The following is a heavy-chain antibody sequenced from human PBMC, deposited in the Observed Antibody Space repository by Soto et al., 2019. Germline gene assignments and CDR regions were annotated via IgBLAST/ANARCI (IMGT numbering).Heavy chain of an antibody. CDR2: MNPNSGNT. J-gene: IGHJ5*02. D-gene: IGHD3-10*01. CDR3: ARTMDYGSGGSWFDP. Sequence: QVQLVQSGAEVKKPGASVRVSCKASGYTFTNYDINWVRQATGQGLEWMGWMNPNSGNTGSAQKFQGKISMTRNTSIGTAYMELSSLRSEDTAVYYCARTMDYGSGGSWFDPWGQGTLIVVSS. V-gene: IGHV1-8*01. CDR1: GYTFTNYD.